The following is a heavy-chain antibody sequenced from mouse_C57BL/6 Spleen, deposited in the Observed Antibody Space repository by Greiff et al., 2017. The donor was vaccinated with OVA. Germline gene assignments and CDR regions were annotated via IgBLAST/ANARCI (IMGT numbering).Heavy chain of an antibody. CDR3: ARRGNPEDY. Sequence: QVQLQQPGAELVKPGASVKLSCKASGYTFTSYWMQWVKQRPGQGLEWIGEIDPSDSYTNYNQKFKGKATLTVDTSSSTAYMQLSSLTSEDSAVYYSARRGNPEDYWGQGTLVTVSA. J-gene: IGHJ3*01. V-gene: IGHV1-50*01. CDR2: IDPSDSYT. CDR1: GYTFTSYW.